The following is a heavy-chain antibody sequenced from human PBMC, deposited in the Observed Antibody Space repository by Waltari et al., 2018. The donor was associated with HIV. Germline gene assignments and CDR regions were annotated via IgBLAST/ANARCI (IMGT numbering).Heavy chain of an antibody. CDR1: GYTFTGYY. J-gene: IGHJ4*02. V-gene: IGHV1-2*02. CDR2: INPNRGGT. CDR3: ARGLGYCSGGSCYGDDY. D-gene: IGHD2-15*01. Sequence: QVQLVLSGAEVKKPGASVKDSCKASGYTFTGYYMHWVRQAPGQGLEWMGWINPNRGGTNYAQKLQGRVTSTRDTSISTAYMELSRLRSDDTAVYYCARGLGYCSGGSCYGDDYWGQGTLVTVSS.